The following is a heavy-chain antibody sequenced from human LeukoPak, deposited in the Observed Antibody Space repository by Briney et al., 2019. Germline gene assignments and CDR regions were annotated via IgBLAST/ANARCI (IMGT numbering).Heavy chain of an antibody. CDR2: TRFDGSNK. D-gene: IGHD1-26*01. Sequence: GGSLRLSCAASGFTFSSYGMHWVRQAPGKGLEWVAFTRFDGSNKHYADSVKGRFTISRDNSKNTLNLQMNSLRAEDTAVYYCAKGGERGSYYFDSWGQGTLVTVSS. CDR1: GFTFSSYG. CDR3: AKGGERGSYYFDS. J-gene: IGHJ4*02. V-gene: IGHV3-30*02.